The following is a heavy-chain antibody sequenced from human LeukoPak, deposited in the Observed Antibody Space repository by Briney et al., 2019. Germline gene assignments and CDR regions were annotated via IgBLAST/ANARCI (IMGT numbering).Heavy chain of an antibody. CDR1: GFTFSSYG. D-gene: IGHD3-16*01. J-gene: IGHJ6*02. V-gene: IGHV3-30*18. CDR2: ISYDGSNK. Sequence: GGSLRLSCAASGFTFSSYGMHWVRQAPGKGLEWVAVISYDGSNKYYADSVKGRFTISRDNSKNTLYLQMNSLRAEDTAVYYCAKGGGSYYYGMDVWGQGTTVTVS. CDR3: AKGGGSYYYGMDV.